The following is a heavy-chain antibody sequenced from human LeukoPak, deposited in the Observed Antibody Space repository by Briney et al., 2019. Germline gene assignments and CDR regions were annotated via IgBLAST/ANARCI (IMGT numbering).Heavy chain of an antibody. CDR1: GFTFSSYE. V-gene: IGHV3-48*03. Sequence: GGSLRLSCAASGFTFSSYEMNWVRQAPGKGLEWVSYISSSGSTIYYADSVKGRFTISRDNAKNSLYLQMNSLRAEDTAVYYCARDGMSRRWDAFDIWGQGTMVTVSS. CDR2: ISSSGSTI. J-gene: IGHJ3*02. D-gene: IGHD6-13*01. CDR3: ARDGMSRRWDAFDI.